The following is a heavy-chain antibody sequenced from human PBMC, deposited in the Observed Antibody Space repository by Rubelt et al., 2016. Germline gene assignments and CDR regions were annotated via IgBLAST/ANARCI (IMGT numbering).Heavy chain of an antibody. CDR1: GFTFSSYE. D-gene: IGHD2-21*02. CDR2: IRQDGSEK. Sequence: EVQLLESGGGLVQFGGSLRLSCAASGFTFSSYEMNWVRQAPGKGLEWVSNIRQDGSEKYYVDSVKGRFTISRDNAKDSLYLQMNSLRTEDTAVYYCARAFRDSPYHNMDVWGQGTTVTVSS. J-gene: IGHJ6*02. V-gene: IGHV3-7*01. CDR3: ARAFRDSPYHNMDV.